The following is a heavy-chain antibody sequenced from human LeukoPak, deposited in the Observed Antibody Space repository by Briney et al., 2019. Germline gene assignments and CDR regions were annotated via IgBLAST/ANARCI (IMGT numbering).Heavy chain of an antibody. J-gene: IGHJ3*02. CDR1: GYTFTSYY. CDR2: INPSGGST. Sequence: ASVKVSCKASGYTFTSYYMHWVRQAPGQGLEWMGIINPSGGSTSYAQKFQGRVTMTRDMSTSTVYMELSSLRSEDTAVYYCAREASGTDAFDIWGQGTMVTVSS. CDR3: AREASGTDAFDI. V-gene: IGHV1-46*01.